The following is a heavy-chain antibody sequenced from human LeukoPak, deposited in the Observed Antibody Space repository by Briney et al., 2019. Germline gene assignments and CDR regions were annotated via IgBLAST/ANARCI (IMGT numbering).Heavy chain of an antibody. Sequence: PGGSLRLSCAASGFTFDEYAMHWVRQAPGKGLVWVSHINSDGSWTSYADSVKGRFTISKGNAKNTVYLQMNNLRAEDTAVYYCVSFYETYWGRGTLVTVSS. J-gene: IGHJ4*02. CDR1: GFTFDEYA. D-gene: IGHD2-2*01. V-gene: IGHV3-74*01. CDR2: INSDGSWT. CDR3: VSFYETY.